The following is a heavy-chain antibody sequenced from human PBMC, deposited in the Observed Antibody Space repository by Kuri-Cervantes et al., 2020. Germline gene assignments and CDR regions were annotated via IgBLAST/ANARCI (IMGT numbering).Heavy chain of an antibody. V-gene: IGHV3-23*01. J-gene: IGHJ4*02. Sequence: GESLKISCAPSGFTFSSYAMSWVRQAPGKGLEWVSTISSSGGSTYYADSVKGRFTISRDNSKNTLYLQMNSLRAEDTAVYHCAKDQAHYDSSGYAYWGQGTLVTVSS. CDR3: AKDQAHYDSSGYAY. D-gene: IGHD3-22*01. CDR2: ISSSGGST. CDR1: GFTFSSYA.